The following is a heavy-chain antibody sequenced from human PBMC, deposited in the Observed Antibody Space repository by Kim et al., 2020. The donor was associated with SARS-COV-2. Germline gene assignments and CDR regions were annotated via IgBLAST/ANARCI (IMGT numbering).Heavy chain of an antibody. Sequence: SVKVSCKASGGTFSSYAISWVRQAPGQGLEWMGGIIPIFGTANYAQKFQGRVTITADESTSTAYMELSSLRSEDTAVYYCARGEWLSPYYYYYYGMDVWGQGTTVTVSS. D-gene: IGHD3-3*01. V-gene: IGHV1-69*13. CDR2: IIPIFGTA. CDR3: ARGEWLSPYYYYYYGMDV. CDR1: GGTFSSYA. J-gene: IGHJ6*02.